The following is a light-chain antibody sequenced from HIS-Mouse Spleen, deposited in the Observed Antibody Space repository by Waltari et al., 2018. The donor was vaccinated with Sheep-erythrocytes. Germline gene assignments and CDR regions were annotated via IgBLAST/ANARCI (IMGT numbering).Light chain of an antibody. J-gene: IGLJ3*02. CDR1: SSDVGGYNL. CDR3: CSYAGSSTPWV. CDR2: EGS. V-gene: IGLV2-23*01. Sequence: QSALTQPASVSGSPGQSITISSTGTSSDVGGYNLASWYQQHPGKAPKLMIYEGSKRPSGVSNRFSGSKSGNTASLTISGLQAEDEADYYCCSYAGSSTPWVFGGGTKLTVL.